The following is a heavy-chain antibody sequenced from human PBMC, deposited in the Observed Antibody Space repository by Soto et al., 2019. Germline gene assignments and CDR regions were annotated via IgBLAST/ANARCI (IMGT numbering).Heavy chain of an antibody. CDR2: MYHSGST. CDR1: GGSISSGGYS. CDR3: ARAHGSGWGAFDI. D-gene: IGHD3-10*01. Sequence: SETLSLTCAVSGGSISSGGYSWSWIRQPPGKGLEWIGYMYHSGSTYYNPSLKSRVTISVDRSKNQFSLKLSSVTAADTAVYYCARAHGSGWGAFDIWGQGTMVTVSS. J-gene: IGHJ3*02. V-gene: IGHV4-30-2*01.